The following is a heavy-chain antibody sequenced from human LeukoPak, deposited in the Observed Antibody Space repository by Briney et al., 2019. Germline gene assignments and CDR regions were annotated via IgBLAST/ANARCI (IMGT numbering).Heavy chain of an antibody. D-gene: IGHD3-10*01. CDR3: ALIPGFGERIPYYYYYMDV. V-gene: IGHV1-18*01. CDR1: GYTFTNYG. Sequence: GASVKVSCKASGYTFTNYGISWVRQAPGQGLEWMGWISVYNGNTKYAQKFQGRVTMTIDTSTSTAYMELRSLRSDDTAVYYCALIPGFGERIPYYYYYMDVWGKGTTVTISS. J-gene: IGHJ6*03. CDR2: ISVYNGNT.